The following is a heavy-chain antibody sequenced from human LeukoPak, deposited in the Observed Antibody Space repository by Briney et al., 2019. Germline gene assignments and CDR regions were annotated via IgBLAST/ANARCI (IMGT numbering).Heavy chain of an antibody. V-gene: IGHV3-30*02. CDR1: GFTFSSYG. CDR3: AKDREWLVSKYYFDY. CDR2: IRYDGSNK. D-gene: IGHD6-19*01. J-gene: IGHJ4*02. Sequence: GGSLRLSCAASGFTFSSYGMHWVRQAPGKGLEWVAFIRYDGSNKYYADSVKGRFTISRDNSKNTLYLQMNSLRAEDTAVYYCAKDREWLVSKYYFDYWGQGTLVTVSS.